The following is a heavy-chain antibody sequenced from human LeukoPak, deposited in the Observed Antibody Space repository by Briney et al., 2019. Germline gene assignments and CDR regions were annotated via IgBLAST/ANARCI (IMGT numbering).Heavy chain of an antibody. J-gene: IGHJ4*02. CDR3: ARGAGYNYPYYFDY. CDR1: GFTVSSNY. D-gene: IGHD5-24*01. V-gene: IGHV3-53*01. Sequence: GGSLRLSCAASGFTVSSNYMNWVRQAPGKGLEWVSVIYGGGNIYYADSVKGRFTISRDNSKNPLYLKMNSLRAEDTAVYYCARGAGYNYPYYFDYWGQGTLVTVSS. CDR2: IYGGGNI.